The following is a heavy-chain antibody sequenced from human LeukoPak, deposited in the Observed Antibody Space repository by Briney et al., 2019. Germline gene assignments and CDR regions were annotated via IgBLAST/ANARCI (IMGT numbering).Heavy chain of an antibody. J-gene: IGHJ4*02. CDR1: GFTFSSYS. D-gene: IGHD1-14*01. V-gene: IGHV3-23*01. CDR3: AKGGVTTNRYEYFDY. Sequence: GGSLRLSCAASGFTFSSYSMYWLRQAPGKGLEWISVISGGGSSTYYADSVRGRFSISRDNSKNTLFLQMNSLRAEDTAVYYCAKGGVTTNRYEYFDYWGQGVLVTVSS. CDR2: ISGGGSST.